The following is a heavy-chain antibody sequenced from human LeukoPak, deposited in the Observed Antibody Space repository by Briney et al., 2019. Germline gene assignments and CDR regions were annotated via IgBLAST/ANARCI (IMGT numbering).Heavy chain of an antibody. Sequence: GGSLRLSCAASGFTFSTYDMHWVRQTTGKGLEWVSAIGAGGDTYYQDSVKGRFTISRDNSKNTLYLQMNSLRDEDTAVYYCAKDRRQLWASFDYWGQGTLVTVSS. CDR3: AKDRRQLWASFDY. J-gene: IGHJ4*02. V-gene: IGHV3-13*01. CDR2: IGAGGDT. CDR1: GFTFSTYD. D-gene: IGHD5-18*01.